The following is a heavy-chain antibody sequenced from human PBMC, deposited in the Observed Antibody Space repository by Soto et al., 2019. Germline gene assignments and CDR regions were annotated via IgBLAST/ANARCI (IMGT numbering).Heavy chain of an antibody. CDR2: ISYDGSNK. CDR1: GFTFSSYA. CDR3: ARVEFDY. Sequence: QVQLVESGGGVVQPGRSLRLSCAASGFTFSSYAMHWVRQAPGKGLEWVAVISYDGSNKYYADSVKGRFTISRDNSKNTLYLQMSSLRAEDTAVYYCARVEFDYWGQGTLVTVSS. V-gene: IGHV3-30-3*01. J-gene: IGHJ4*02.